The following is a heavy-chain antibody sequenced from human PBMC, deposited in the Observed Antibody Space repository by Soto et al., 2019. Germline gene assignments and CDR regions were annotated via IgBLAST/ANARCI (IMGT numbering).Heavy chain of an antibody. CDR1: GYTFTSYG. Sequence: ASVKVSCKAAGYTFTSYGISWVRQAPGQGLEWMGWISAYNGNTNYAQKLQGRVTMTTDTSTSTAYMELRSLRSDDTAVYYCARDALVRYYGSGSYYKADYYGMDVWGQGTTVTVSS. J-gene: IGHJ6*02. CDR3: ARDALVRYYGSGSYYKADYYGMDV. D-gene: IGHD3-10*01. CDR2: ISAYNGNT. V-gene: IGHV1-18*01.